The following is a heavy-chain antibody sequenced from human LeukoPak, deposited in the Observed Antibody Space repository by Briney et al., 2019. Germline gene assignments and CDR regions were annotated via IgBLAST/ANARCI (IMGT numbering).Heavy chain of an antibody. CDR3: ARDSDSSGWTPSGKDV. Sequence: GGSLRLSCAASGFTFSSYSMNWVRQAPGKGLEWVSSISSSSSYIYYADSVKGRFTISKDNAKNSLYLQMNSLRAEDTAVYYCARDSDSSGWTPSGKDVWGKGTTVTVSS. CDR1: GFTFSSYS. J-gene: IGHJ6*04. CDR2: ISSSSSYI. D-gene: IGHD6-19*01. V-gene: IGHV3-21*01.